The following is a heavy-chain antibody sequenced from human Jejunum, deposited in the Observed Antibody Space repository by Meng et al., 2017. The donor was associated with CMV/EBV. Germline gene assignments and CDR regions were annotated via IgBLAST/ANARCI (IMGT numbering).Heavy chain of an antibody. V-gene: IGHV2-5*02. CDR2: IYWDDDI. Sequence: QLPLQASGLTLVKPNQPLTLPCSFSGFSLTTNGVGVGWIRRPPGKALEWLALIYWDDDIHYSPSLKNRLTIIKDTSKNRVVLIMTDMDPVDTATYYCAYRRGGGSGWNWFGPWGQGTLVTVSS. CDR1: GFSLTTNGVG. CDR3: AYRRGGGSGWNWFGP. J-gene: IGHJ5*02. D-gene: IGHD6-19*01.